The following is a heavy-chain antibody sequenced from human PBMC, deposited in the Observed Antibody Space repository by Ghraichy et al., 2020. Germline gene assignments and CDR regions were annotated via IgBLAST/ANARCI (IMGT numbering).Heavy chain of an antibody. CDR3: ARSGPRDHCSGGSCYSAGRFDP. V-gene: IGHV4-34*01. D-gene: IGHD2-15*01. CDR1: GGSFSGYY. Sequence: SETLSLTCAVYGGSFSGYYWSWIRQPPGKGLEWIGEINHSGSTNYNPSLKSRVTISVDTSKNQFSLKLSSVTAADTAVYYCARSGPRDHCSGGSCYSAGRFDPWGQGTLVTVSS. J-gene: IGHJ5*02. CDR2: INHSGST.